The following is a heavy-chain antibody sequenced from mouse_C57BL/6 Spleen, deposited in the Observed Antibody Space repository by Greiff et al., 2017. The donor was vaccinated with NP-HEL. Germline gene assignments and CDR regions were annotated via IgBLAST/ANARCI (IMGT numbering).Heavy chain of an antibody. CDR3: ARFDYDRRNFDY. D-gene: IGHD2-4*01. CDR2: ISSGSSTI. Sequence: DVQLVESGGGLVKPGGSLKLSCAASGFTFSDYGMHWVRQAPEKGLEWVAYISSGSSTIYYADTVKGRFTISRDNAKNTLFLQMTSLRSEDTAMYYCARFDYDRRNFDYWGQGTTLTVSS. CDR1: GFTFSDYG. V-gene: IGHV5-17*01. J-gene: IGHJ2*01.